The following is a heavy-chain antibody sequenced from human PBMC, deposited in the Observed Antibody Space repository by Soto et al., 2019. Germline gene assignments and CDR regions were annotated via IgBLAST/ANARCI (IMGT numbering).Heavy chain of an antibody. Sequence: GESLKISCAASGFTFSSYAMSWVRQAPGKGLEWVSAISGSGGSTYYADSVKGRFTISRDNSKNTLYLQMNRLRAEDTAVYYCAKDLGDSSYYFDYWGQGTLVTVSS. CDR1: GFTFSSYA. CDR3: AKDLGDSSYYFDY. V-gene: IGHV3-23*01. J-gene: IGHJ4*02. D-gene: IGHD6-6*01. CDR2: ISGSGGST.